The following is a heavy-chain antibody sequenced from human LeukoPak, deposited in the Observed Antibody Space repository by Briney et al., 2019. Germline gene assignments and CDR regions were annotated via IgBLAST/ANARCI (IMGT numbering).Heavy chain of an antibody. CDR2: IGGGGSAV. J-gene: IGHJ5*02. CDR1: GFSFSDYY. V-gene: IGHV3-11*04. CDR3: ARWERALDT. Sequence: GGSLRPSCATAGFSFSDYYMSWIRVAPGKGLECISYIGGGGSAVYCADSVKGRFTISRDNAKNSLYLEMNSLAVEDTGVYYCARWERALDTWDQGTLVTVSS. D-gene: IGHD1-26*01.